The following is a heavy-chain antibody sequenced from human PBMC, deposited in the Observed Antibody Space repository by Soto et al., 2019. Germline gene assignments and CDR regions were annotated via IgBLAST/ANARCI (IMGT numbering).Heavy chain of an antibody. D-gene: IGHD3-10*01. CDR3: GFGEESRYYYYGMDV. CDR1: GLTFSSYS. V-gene: IGHV3-48*01. CDR2: ISSSSSTI. Sequence: EVQLVESGGGLVQRGGSLRLSCAASGLTFSSYSMNWVRQAPGKGLEWVSYISSSSSTIYYADSVKGRFTISRDNAKNSLYLQMHSMRVEDTAVYYCGFGEESRYYYYGMDVWGQGTTVTVSS. J-gene: IGHJ6*02.